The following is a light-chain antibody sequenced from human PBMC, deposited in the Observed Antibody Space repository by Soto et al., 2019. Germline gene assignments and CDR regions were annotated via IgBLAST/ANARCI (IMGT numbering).Light chain of an antibody. J-gene: IGLJ3*02. CDR2: SSD. Sequence: QSVLTQPPSASGTPGQRVTISCSGSSSNIGSNIVNWYQQFPGTAPKLLFYSSDQRPSGVPDRFSGSKSGTSASLAISGLQSEDEADYYCAAWDDTLNGWVFGGGTKLTVL. V-gene: IGLV1-44*01. CDR1: SSNIGSNI. CDR3: AAWDDTLNGWV.